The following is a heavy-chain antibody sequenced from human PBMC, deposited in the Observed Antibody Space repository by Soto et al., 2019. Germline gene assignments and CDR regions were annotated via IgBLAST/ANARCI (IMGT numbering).Heavy chain of an antibody. Sequence: SETLSLTCTVSGGSISNYYWSWIRQPPAKGLEWIGYIYYSGSTNYNPSLKSRVTISVDSSKNQFSLRLSSVTAADTAVYYCARHRPYSSPFYFDSWGQGTLVTVPQ. CDR3: ARHRPYSSPFYFDS. D-gene: IGHD2-15*01. CDR1: GGSISNYY. CDR2: IYYSGST. V-gene: IGHV4-59*08. J-gene: IGHJ4*02.